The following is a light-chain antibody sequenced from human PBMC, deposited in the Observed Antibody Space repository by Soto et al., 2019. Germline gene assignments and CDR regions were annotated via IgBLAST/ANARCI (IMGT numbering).Light chain of an antibody. CDR1: SSNIGSKT. CDR2: SNN. J-gene: IGLJ1*01. CDR3: AAWDDSLNYV. V-gene: IGLV1-44*01. Sequence: QAVVTQPPSASGTPGQTVTISCSGSSSNIGSKTVNWYQDLPGTAPKLLIYSNNRRPSGVPDRFSASKSGTSASLAISGLQSEDEADYYCAAWDDSLNYVFGTGTKVTVL.